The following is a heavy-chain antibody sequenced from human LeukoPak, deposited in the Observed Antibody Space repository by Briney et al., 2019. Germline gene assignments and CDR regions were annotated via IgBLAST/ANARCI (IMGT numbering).Heavy chain of an antibody. V-gene: IGHV1-18*01. Sequence: GASVKVSCKASGYTFTRHGITWVRQAPGQGLEWMGWISTYSSHTTYAQKFQGRVTVTTDTSTTIAYMELRSLRSDDTAVYYCARDEGRVSGSFNPWGQGTLVTVSS. CDR2: ISTYSSHT. CDR3: ARDEGRVSGSFNP. CDR1: GYTFTRHG. D-gene: IGHD3-10*01. J-gene: IGHJ5*02.